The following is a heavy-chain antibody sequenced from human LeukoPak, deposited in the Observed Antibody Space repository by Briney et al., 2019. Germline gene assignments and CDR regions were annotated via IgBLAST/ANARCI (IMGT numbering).Heavy chain of an antibody. CDR3: ARVGYSYVINDWSRTGLGAYPTKYYYHMDV. V-gene: IGHV4-34*01. D-gene: IGHD5-18*01. CDR2: INHSGST. CDR1: GGSFSGYY. Sequence: SETLSLTCAVYGGSFSGYYWSWIRQPPGKGLEWIGEINHSGSTNYNPSLKSRVTISGDTFKNQFSLKLSSVTDADTAVYFCARVGYSYVINDWSRTGLGAYPTKYYYHMDVWGKGTPVTVSS. J-gene: IGHJ6*03.